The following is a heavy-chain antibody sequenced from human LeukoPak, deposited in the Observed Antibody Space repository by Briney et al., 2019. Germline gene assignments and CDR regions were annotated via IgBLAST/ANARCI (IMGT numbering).Heavy chain of an antibody. D-gene: IGHD1-1*01. CDR3: VKESLEGDT. J-gene: IGHJ5*02. CDR2: VRYDGDLQ. Sequence: GGSLRLSCAASGFTFTHFGMHWVRQAPGKGLDWVAFVRYDGDLQFYADSVQGRFTISRDNSKNTVDLQMNGLRIEDTAVYYCVKESLEGDTWGQGTLVTVSS. CDR1: GFTFTHFG. V-gene: IGHV3-30*02.